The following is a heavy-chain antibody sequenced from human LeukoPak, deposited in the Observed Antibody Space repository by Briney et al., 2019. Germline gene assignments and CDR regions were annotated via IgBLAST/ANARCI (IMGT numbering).Heavy chain of an antibody. D-gene: IGHD3-22*01. Sequence: GGSLRLSCAASGFTFSSYWMSWVRQAPGKGLEWVANIKQDGSEKYYADSVKGRFTISRDNAKNSLYLQMNSLRAEDTALYYCARDGSGYYYAEYFQHWGQGTLVTVSS. CDR3: ARDGSGYYYAEYFQH. J-gene: IGHJ1*01. CDR2: IKQDGSEK. V-gene: IGHV3-7*03. CDR1: GFTFSSYW.